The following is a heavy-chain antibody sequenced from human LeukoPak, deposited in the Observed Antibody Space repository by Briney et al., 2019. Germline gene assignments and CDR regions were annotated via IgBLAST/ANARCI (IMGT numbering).Heavy chain of an antibody. D-gene: IGHD6-13*01. V-gene: IGHV3-21*04. J-gene: IGHJ4*02. Sequence: SVKGRFTVSRDNAKNSLYLQMNSLRAEDTAVYYCARDNRAAAGTPYFDYWGQGTLVTVSS. CDR3: ARDNRAAAGTPYFDY.